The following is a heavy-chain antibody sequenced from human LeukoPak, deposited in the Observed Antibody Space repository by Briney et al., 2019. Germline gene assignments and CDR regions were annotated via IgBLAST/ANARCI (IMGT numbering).Heavy chain of an antibody. CDR3: ARVGYGGYESDS. J-gene: IGHJ4*02. Sequence: GESLKISCQASGYTFSTSWIGWVRQMPGKGLEWMGIIYPSDSDTRYSPSFQGQVTISADKSINTAYLQWRSLKASDTAMYYCARVGYGGYESDSWGQGTLVTVSS. CDR1: GYTFSTSW. V-gene: IGHV5-51*01. D-gene: IGHD5-12*01. CDR2: IYPSDSDT.